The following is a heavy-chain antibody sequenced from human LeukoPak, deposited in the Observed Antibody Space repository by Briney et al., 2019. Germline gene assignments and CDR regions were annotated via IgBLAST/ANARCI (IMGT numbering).Heavy chain of an antibody. Sequence: ASVKVSCKVSGYTLTELSMHWVRQAPGKGLEWMGGFDPEDGETIYAQKFQGRVTMTEDTSTDTAYMELSSLRSEDTAVYYCATHGLIVVVPAATSFGYATDAFDIWGRGTMVTVSS. CDR1: GYTLTELS. J-gene: IGHJ3*02. CDR2: FDPEDGET. V-gene: IGHV1-24*01. D-gene: IGHD2-2*01. CDR3: ATHGLIVVVPAATSFGYATDAFDI.